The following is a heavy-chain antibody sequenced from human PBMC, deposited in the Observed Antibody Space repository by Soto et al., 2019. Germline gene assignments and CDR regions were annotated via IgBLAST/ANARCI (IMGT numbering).Heavy chain of an antibody. Sequence: PVESLKISCKGSGYSCTSYWIGWVRQMPGKGLEWMGLTHPGNSESRYSPSIQGQVTMSVDKSINTAFPQWSSLKASDSAMYYCATHTSTGYWDCWGQGTLVTVSS. D-gene: IGHD6-13*01. J-gene: IGHJ4*02. CDR3: ATHTSTGYWDC. CDR1: GYSCTSYW. CDR2: THPGNSES. V-gene: IGHV5-51*01.